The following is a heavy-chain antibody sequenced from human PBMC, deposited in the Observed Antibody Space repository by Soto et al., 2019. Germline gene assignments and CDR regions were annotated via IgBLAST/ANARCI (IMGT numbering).Heavy chain of an antibody. CDR2: ISYDGSNK. J-gene: IGHJ4*02. Sequence: GGSLRLSCAASGFTFGDYALHWVRQAPGKGLEWVAVISYDGSNKYYAGPVKGRFTISRDNSKNTLYLQMDSLRAEDTAVYYCERSIVGATTRRGYDYWGQGTLVTVSS. CDR1: GFTFGDYA. D-gene: IGHD1-26*01. V-gene: IGHV3-30-3*01. CDR3: ERSIVGATTRRGYDY.